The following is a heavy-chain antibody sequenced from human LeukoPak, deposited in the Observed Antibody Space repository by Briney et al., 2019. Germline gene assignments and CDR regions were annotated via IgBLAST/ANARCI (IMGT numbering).Heavy chain of an antibody. J-gene: IGHJ4*02. CDR3: AKGGAPIDH. Sequence: GGSLRLSCAASGFILSNYAMSWVRQAPGKGLEWVSSISAGGGGSYYADSVKGRFTISRDNSKNTLYLQMNSLRAEDTAVYYCAKGGAPIDHWAQGTLVTVSS. V-gene: IGHV3-23*01. CDR2: ISAGGGGS. CDR1: GFILSNYA. D-gene: IGHD3-10*01.